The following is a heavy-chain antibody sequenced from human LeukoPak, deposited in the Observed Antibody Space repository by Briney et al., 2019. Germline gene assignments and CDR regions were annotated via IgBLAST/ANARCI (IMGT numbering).Heavy chain of an antibody. CDR2: IYTSGST. J-gene: IGHJ4*02. CDR1: GGSISSYY. V-gene: IGHV4-4*09. CDR3: ARAAAGDYFDY. D-gene: IGHD6-13*01. Sequence: SETLSLTCTVSGGSISSYYWSWIRQPPGKGLEWIGYIYTSGSTNYNPSLKSRVTISVDTSKNQFSLKLSSVTAADTAAYYCARAAAGDYFDYWGQGTLVTVSS.